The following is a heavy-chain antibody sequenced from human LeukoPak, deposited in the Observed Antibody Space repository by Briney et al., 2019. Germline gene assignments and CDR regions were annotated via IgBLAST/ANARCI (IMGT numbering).Heavy chain of an antibody. J-gene: IGHJ4*02. Sequence: SETLSLTCTVPGGSISSSSYYWGWIRQPPGKGLEWIGSIYYSGSTYYNPSLKSRVTISADTSKNQFSLKLYSVTAADTAVYYCATRKLGNDYWGQGTLVTVSS. CDR1: GGSISSSSYY. V-gene: IGHV4-39*07. CDR3: ATRKLGNDY. CDR2: IYYSGST. D-gene: IGHD7-27*01.